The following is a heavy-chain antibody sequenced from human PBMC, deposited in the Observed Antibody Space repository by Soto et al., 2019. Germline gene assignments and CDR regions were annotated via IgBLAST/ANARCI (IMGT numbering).Heavy chain of an antibody. D-gene: IGHD3-9*01. V-gene: IGHV1-69*12. Sequence: QVQLVQSGTEARKPGSSVKVSCETSGGNFNNYGFNWVRQVPGQRLEWMGGIIPMFGIVKVGQIFQPRVAVTADQSTGKAYMELTRLRPADTAVYYCAGEVGGTGLQFWGQGTLVIVSS. J-gene: IGHJ4*02. CDR2: IIPMFGIV. CDR1: GGNFNNYG. CDR3: AGEVGGTGLQF.